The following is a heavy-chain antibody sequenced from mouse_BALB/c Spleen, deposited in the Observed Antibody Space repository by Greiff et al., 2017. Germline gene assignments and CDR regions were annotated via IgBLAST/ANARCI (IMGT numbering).Heavy chain of an antibody. CDR1: GYTFTSYW. CDR2: INPSNGRT. V-gene: IGHV1S81*02. CDR3: TRALYDGYAMDY. J-gene: IGHJ4*01. D-gene: IGHD2-3*01. Sequence: QVQLQQPGAELVKPGASVKLSCKASGYTFTSYWMHWVKQRPGQGLEWIGEINPSNGRTNYNEKFKSKATLTVDKSSSTAYMQLSSLTSEDSAVYYCTRALYDGYAMDYWGQGTSVTVSS.